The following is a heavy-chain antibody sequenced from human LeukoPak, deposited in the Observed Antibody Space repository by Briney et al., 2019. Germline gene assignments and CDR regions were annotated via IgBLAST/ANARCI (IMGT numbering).Heavy chain of an antibody. V-gene: IGHV3-23*01. CDR1: EFSISHYA. CDR3: SKAPLETCTGAVCYYLDV. Sequence: GGSLRLSCKASEFSISHYAMSWVRQAPGKGLEWVSADASSTTSTYYAKSVRGRFTISRDNSRNTVYLQMNSLRVDDTAVYYCSKAPLETCTGAVCYYLDVWGKGTTVIVSS. D-gene: IGHD2-8*02. J-gene: IGHJ6*03. CDR2: DASSTTST.